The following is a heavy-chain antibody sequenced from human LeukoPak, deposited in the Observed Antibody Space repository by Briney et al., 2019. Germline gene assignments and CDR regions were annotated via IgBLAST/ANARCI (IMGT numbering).Heavy chain of an antibody. D-gene: IGHD5-18*01. CDR3: ARVLWLMDYYYYMDA. V-gene: IGHV4-4*09. Sequence: SETLSLTCTVSGGSISSYYWSWIRQPPGKGLKWIGYIYTSGSTNYNPSLKSRVTISVDTSKNQFSLKLSSVTAADTAVYYCARVLWLMDYYYYMDAWGKGTTVTVSS. J-gene: IGHJ6*03. CDR2: IYTSGST. CDR1: GGSISSYY.